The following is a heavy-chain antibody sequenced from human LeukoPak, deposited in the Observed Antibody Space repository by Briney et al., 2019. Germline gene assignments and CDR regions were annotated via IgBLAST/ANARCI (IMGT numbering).Heavy chain of an antibody. D-gene: IGHD4-17*01. V-gene: IGHV3-48*01. Sequence: SGGSLRLSCAASEFTFSSYAVTWVRQAPGKGLEWVSYISSSSSTIYYADSVEGRFTISRDNAKNSLYLQMNSLRAEDTAVYYCARESGDYNSGGFDYWGQGTLVTVSS. CDR1: EFTFSSYA. CDR2: ISSSSSTI. CDR3: ARESGDYNSGGFDY. J-gene: IGHJ4*02.